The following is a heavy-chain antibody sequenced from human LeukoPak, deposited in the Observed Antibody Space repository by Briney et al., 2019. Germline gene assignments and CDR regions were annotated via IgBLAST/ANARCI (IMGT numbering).Heavy chain of an antibody. V-gene: IGHV1-69*13. CDR3: ATSSWVTATRPGKD. CDR2: IIPIFGTA. J-gene: IGHJ4*02. D-gene: IGHD2-21*02. Sequence: SVKVSCKASGGTFSSYAISWVRQAPGQGLEWMGGIIPIFGTANYAQKFQGRVTITADESTSTAYMELSSLRSEDTAVYYCATSSWVTATRPGKDWGQGTLVTVSS. CDR1: GGTFSSYA.